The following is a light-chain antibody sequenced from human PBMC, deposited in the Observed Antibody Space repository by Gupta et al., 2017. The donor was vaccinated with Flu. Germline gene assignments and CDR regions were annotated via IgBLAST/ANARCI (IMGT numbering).Light chain of an antibody. CDR2: GAS. CDR1: QSVSSN. CDR3: QQYKNWPRT. J-gene: IGKJ1*01. V-gene: IGKV3-15*01. Sequence: EIAMTQSPDTLTVTTGERATLSCWASQSVSSNLAWYQQKPGQAPRLLIYGASTRATGIPARFSGSGSGTEFTLTISSLQPEDFAVYYCQQYKNWPRTFGQGTKVEIK.